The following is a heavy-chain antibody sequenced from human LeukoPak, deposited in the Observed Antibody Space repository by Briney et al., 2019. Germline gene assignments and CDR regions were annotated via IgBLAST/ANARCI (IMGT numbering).Heavy chain of an antibody. CDR3: ARDRRSSSSNSILFDS. D-gene: IGHD6-6*01. V-gene: IGHV1-18*01. J-gene: IGHJ4*02. CDR2: ISVYNGKT. Sequence: ASVKVSCKASGYTFTSYGVSWVRQAPGQGFERTGWISVYNGKTNYAQSLQGRVTMTTDPSTSTAYMELRSLRSDDTAVYYCARDRRSSSSNSILFDSWGQGTLVTVSS. CDR1: GYTFTSYG.